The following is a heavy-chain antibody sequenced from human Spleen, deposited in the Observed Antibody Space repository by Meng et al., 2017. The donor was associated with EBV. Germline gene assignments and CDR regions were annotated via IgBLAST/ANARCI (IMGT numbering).Heavy chain of an antibody. CDR1: GFSFSDYY. V-gene: IGHV3-11*01. D-gene: IGHD6-19*01. J-gene: IGHJ5*02. Sequence: LEDGGGLVKPGGSLGLSCEGSGFSFSDYYMSWIRQAPGKGLEWVSYISSSGYKKYYADSVKGRFTISRDNAQNLFFLQMDSLRADDTAVYYCARTEVAGPWGQGTLVTVSS. CDR2: ISSSGYKK. CDR3: ARTEVAGP.